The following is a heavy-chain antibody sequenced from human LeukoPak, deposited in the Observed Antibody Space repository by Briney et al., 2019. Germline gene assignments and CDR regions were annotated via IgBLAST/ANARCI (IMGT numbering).Heavy chain of an antibody. CDR2: IRYDGSNK. Sequence: GGSLGLSCASSGFTFSRYGMHGVPHASGKGLEWVAFIRYDGSNKYYADSVKGRFTISRDNSKNTLYLQMNSLRAEDTAVYYCASNIVVVVAANDAFDIWGQGTMVTVSS. CDR3: ASNIVVVVAANDAFDI. D-gene: IGHD2-15*01. V-gene: IGHV3-30*02. CDR1: GFTFSRYG. J-gene: IGHJ3*02.